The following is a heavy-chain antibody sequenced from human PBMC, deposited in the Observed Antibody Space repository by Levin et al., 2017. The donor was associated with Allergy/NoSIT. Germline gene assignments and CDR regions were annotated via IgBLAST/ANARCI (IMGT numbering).Heavy chain of an antibody. Sequence: SSETLSLTCTLSGGSISGYYWNWIRQTPGKGLEWIAFIHYSGNIDYNSSLKGRVTISLDTSRDQFSLSLTSVTAADTGLYYCARNGADTGPFDSWGQGSLVTVSS. CDR3: ARNGADTGPFDS. V-gene: IGHV4-59*01. D-gene: IGHD2-15*01. CDR1: GGSISGYY. CDR2: IHYSGNI. J-gene: IGHJ4*02.